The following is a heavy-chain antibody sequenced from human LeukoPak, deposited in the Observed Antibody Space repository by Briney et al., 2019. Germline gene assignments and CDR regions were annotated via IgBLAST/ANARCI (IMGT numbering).Heavy chain of an antibody. V-gene: IGHV1-18*01. J-gene: IGHJ6*03. CDR2: ISAYNGNT. D-gene: IGHD1-7*01. Sequence: ASVKVSCKASGYTFTSYGISWVRQAPGQGLEWMGWISAYNGNTNYAQKLQGRVTMTTDTSTSTAYMELRSLRSDDTAVYYCARAPKGQTIKYNWNYGGRYYYMDVWGKGTTVTVSS. CDR3: ARAPKGQTIKYNWNYGGRYYYMDV. CDR1: GYTFTSYG.